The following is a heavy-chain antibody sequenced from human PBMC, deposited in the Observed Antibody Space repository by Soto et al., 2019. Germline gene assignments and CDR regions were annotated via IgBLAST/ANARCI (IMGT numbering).Heavy chain of an antibody. V-gene: IGHV3-23*01. D-gene: IGHD4-17*01. Sequence: GGSLRLSCAASGFTFRAYGMSWIRQTPEKGLEWVASINLFDGRTYYTDSVKGRFTISKDDSKSTVSLQLNSLRVDDTAIYYCARGGVYGKEPYYPGMDVWGQGRPVTVSS. J-gene: IGHJ6*02. CDR1: GFTFRAYG. CDR2: INLFDGRT. CDR3: ARGGVYGKEPYYPGMDV.